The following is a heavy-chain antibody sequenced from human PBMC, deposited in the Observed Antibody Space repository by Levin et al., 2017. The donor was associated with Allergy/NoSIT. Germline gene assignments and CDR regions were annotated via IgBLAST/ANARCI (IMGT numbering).Heavy chain of an antibody. CDR1: GFTFSNYG. CDR3: ATFAGRNAFDL. Sequence: GESLKISCAASGFTFSNYGMNWVRQAPGKGLEWVSVIWFDGSKDDYAESVKGRFTISRDNSKNMVYLEMNSLRVEDTAVYYCATFAGRNAFDLWGQGTMVIVSS. D-gene: IGHD1-26*01. J-gene: IGHJ3*01. CDR2: IWFDGSKD. V-gene: IGHV3-33*01.